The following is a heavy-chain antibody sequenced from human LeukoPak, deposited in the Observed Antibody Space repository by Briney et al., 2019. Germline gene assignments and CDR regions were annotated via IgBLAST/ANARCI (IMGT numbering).Heavy chain of an antibody. CDR1: GYTLSDYY. D-gene: IGHD2-2*01. CDR2: INPKSGGA. CDR3: ARGVGTSWFDP. J-gene: IGHJ5*02. Sequence: ASVKVSCKAYGYTLSDYYMHWVRQAPGQGLEWMGWINPKSGGANFAEKFQGRVTMTRDTSIRTVYKELSRVTYDDTAVYYCARGVGTSWFDPWGQGTLVTVSS. V-gene: IGHV1-2*02.